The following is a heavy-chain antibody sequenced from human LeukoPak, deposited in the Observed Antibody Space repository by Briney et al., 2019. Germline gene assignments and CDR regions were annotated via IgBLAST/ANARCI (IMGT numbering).Heavy chain of an antibody. CDR2: IRYDGSNK. CDR3: AKDARNFWSGYYSSPRGYYYMDV. CDR1: GFTFSSYG. D-gene: IGHD3-3*01. Sequence: PGGSLRLSCAASGFTFSSYGMHWVRQAPGKGLEWVAFIRYDGSNKYYADSVKGRFTISRGNSKNTLYLQMNSLRAEDTAVYYCAKDARNFWSGYYSSPRGYYYMDVWGKGTTVTVSS. V-gene: IGHV3-30*02. J-gene: IGHJ6*03.